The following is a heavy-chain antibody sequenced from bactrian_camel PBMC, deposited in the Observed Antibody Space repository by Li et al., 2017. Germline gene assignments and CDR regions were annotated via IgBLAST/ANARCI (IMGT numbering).Heavy chain of an antibody. V-gene: IGHV3S53*01. J-gene: IGHJ6*01. CDR1: GSTRNR. D-gene: IGHD3*01. CDR3: AADRALDDDCYVGSLYTDFAY. CDR2: IDIDGNT. Sequence: HVQLVESGGASVQAGGSLRLSCTVSGSTRNRMGWFRQAPGKEREGVAGIDIDGNTDYVDSVKGRFTISRDNAKNTLNLQMNNLKPEDAAMYYCAADRALDDDCYVGSLYTDFAYWGQGTQVTVS.